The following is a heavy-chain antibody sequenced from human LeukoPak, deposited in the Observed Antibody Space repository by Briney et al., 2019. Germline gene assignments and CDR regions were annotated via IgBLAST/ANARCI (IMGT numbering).Heavy chain of an antibody. CDR2: IYSGGRT. V-gene: IGHV3-53*01. Sequence: GGSLRLSCAASGFTVSNNYVSWVRQAPGKGLEWVSVIYSGGRTYYADSVKGRFTISRDNSKHTLYLQMNSLRPEGTAVYYCARGGGVQYYFDYWGQGTLVTVSS. CDR1: GFTVSNNY. D-gene: IGHD2-8*02. J-gene: IGHJ4*02. CDR3: ARGGGVQYYFDY.